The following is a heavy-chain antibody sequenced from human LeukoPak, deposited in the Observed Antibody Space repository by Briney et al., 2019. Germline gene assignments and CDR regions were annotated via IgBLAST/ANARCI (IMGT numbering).Heavy chain of an antibody. CDR1: GGSISSGSYY. CDR2: IYTSGST. V-gene: IGHV4-61*02. D-gene: IGHD4-17*01. J-gene: IGHJ3*02. Sequence: KSSETLSLTCAVSGGSISSGSYYWSWIRQPAGKGLEWIGRIYTSGSTNYNPSLKSRVTISVDTSKNQFSLKLSSVTAADTAVYYCARVAPTVTYAFDIWGQGTMVTVS. CDR3: ARVAPTVTYAFDI.